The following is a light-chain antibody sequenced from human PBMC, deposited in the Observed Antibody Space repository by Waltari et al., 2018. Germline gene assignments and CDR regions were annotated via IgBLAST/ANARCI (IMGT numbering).Light chain of an antibody. Sequence: EIVMTQSPATLSLSPGERATLSCRASQSVSSSLAWYQQKPGQAPRLLIYRASSRATGIPDRFRGSGSGTEFTLTISSLEPEDVAVYYCQQNTNWPWTFGQGTKVEIK. CDR1: QSVSSS. J-gene: IGKJ1*01. CDR3: QQNTNWPWT. CDR2: RAS. V-gene: IGKV3D-15*01.